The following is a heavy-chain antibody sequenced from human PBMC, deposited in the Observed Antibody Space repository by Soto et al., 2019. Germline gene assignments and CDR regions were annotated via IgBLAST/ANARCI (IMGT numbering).Heavy chain of an antibody. CDR3: TRDPINQSSDWSLNLFDP. J-gene: IGHJ5*02. V-gene: IGHV3-74*01. Sequence: GGSLRLSCAGSGFTFSSYWMHWVRQAPGKGLVWVSRINSDGGTRSYADSVKGRFTISRDNAKNTLYLQMNSLRAEDTAVYYCTRDPINQSSDWSLNLFDPWGQGTLVTVSS. D-gene: IGHD6-19*01. CDR1: GFTFSSYW. CDR2: INSDGGTR.